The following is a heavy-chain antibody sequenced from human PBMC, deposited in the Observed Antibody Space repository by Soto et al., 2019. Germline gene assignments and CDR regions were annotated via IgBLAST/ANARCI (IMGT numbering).Heavy chain of an antibody. V-gene: IGHV1-46*03. J-gene: IGHJ5*02. CDR1: GYTFTSYY. Sequence: ASVKVSCKASGYTFTSYYMHWVRQAPGQGLEWMGIVNPSGGSTSYAQKFQGRVTMTRDTSTSTVYMELSSLRSEDTAVYYCARETLFLAARRGVNWFDPWGQGTLVTVSS. D-gene: IGHD6-6*01. CDR2: VNPSGGST. CDR3: ARETLFLAARRGVNWFDP.